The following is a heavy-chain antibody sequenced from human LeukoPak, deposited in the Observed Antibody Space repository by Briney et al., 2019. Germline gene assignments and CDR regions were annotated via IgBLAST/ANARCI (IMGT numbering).Heavy chain of an antibody. J-gene: IGHJ3*02. CDR1: SGSISSYY. D-gene: IGHD3-22*01. CDR3: AREVEYYDSSGYRPHAFDI. Sequence: SETLSLTCTVSSGSISSYYWSWIRQPPGKGLEWIGNIYYSGSTNYNPSLKSRVTISVDTSKNQFTLKVNSVTAADTAVYYCAREVEYYDSSGYRPHAFDIWGQGTLVTVSS. CDR2: IYYSGST. V-gene: IGHV4-4*08.